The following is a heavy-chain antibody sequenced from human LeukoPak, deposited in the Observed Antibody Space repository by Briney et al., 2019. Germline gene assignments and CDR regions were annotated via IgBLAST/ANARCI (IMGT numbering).Heavy chain of an antibody. CDR3: ARAGYYYDSSGYYDAFDI. CDR2: IIPIFGTA. V-gene: IGHV1-69*13. D-gene: IGHD3-22*01. J-gene: IGHJ3*02. Sequence: SVKVSCKASGGTFSSYAISWVRQAPGQGLEWMGGIIPIFGTANYAQKFQGRVTITADESTSTAYMELSSLRSEDTAVYYCARAGYYYDSSGYYDAFDIWGQGTMVTVSS. CDR1: GGTFSSYA.